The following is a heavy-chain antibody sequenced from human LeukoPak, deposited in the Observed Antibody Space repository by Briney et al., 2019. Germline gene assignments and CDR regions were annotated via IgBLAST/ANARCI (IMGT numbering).Heavy chain of an antibody. CDR2: IYSGGST. Sequence: PGGSLRLSCAASEFSVGSNYMTWVRQAPGKGLEWVSLIYSGGSTYYADSVKGRFTISRDNSKDTLYLQMNSLRAEDTAVYYCARENGYDYVWGSFDYWGQGTLVTVSS. V-gene: IGHV3-66*01. CDR3: ARENGYDYVWGSFDY. J-gene: IGHJ4*02. D-gene: IGHD3-16*01. CDR1: EFSVGSNY.